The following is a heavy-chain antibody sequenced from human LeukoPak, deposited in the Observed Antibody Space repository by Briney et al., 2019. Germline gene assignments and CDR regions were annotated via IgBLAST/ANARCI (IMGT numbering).Heavy chain of an antibody. D-gene: IGHD2-2*02. J-gene: IGHJ6*02. CDR3: ARDSRYCSSTSCYTYYYYGMDV. Sequence: SETLSLTCAVSGGSISSSNWWSWVRQPPGKGLEWIGEIYHSGSTNYNPSLKSRVTISVDKSKNQFSLKLSSVTAADTAVYYCARDSRYCSSTSCYTYYYYGMDVWGQGTTVTVSS. CDR1: GGSISSSNW. V-gene: IGHV4-4*02. CDR2: IYHSGST.